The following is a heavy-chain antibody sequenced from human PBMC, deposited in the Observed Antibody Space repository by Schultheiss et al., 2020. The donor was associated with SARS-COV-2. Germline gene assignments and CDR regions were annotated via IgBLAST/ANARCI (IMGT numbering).Heavy chain of an antibody. D-gene: IGHD3-10*01. Sequence: SETLSLTCTVSGGSVSSGSYYWSWIRQPPGKGLEWIGYIYYSGSTNYNPSLKSRVTISVDTSKNQFSLKLSSVTAADTAVYYCARESMVQGVGYYFDYWGQGTLVTVSS. J-gene: IGHJ4*02. CDR1: GGSVSSGSYY. CDR3: ARESMVQGVGYYFDY. CDR2: IYYSGST. V-gene: IGHV4-61*01.